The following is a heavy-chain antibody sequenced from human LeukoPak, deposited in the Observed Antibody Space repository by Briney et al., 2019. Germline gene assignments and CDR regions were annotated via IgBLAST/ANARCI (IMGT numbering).Heavy chain of an antibody. D-gene: IGHD6-19*01. V-gene: IGHV3-23*01. CDR2: ISGSGGST. J-gene: IGHJ4*02. Sequence: PGGSLRLSCAASGFTFSRDWMSWVRQVPGKGLERVSAISGSGGSTYYTDSVKGRFTISRDNSKNTLYLQINSLRAEDTAVYYCAKDHLPGIVVADRDYWGQGTLVTVSS. CDR3: AKDHLPGIVVADRDY. CDR1: GFTFSRDW.